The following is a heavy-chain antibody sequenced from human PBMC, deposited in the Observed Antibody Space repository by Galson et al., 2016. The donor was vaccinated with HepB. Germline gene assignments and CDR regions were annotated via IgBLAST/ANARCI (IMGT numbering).Heavy chain of an antibody. V-gene: IGHV4-59*02. Sequence: SETLSLTCTVSGGSVTSYYWSWIRQPPGKGLEWIGFIHYSGHTNNNPSLKSRVSLSVDMSKNEVYLQLSFVIASDTAVYYCARVPVTGTYYTAASDVWGLGTVVTVSS. CDR1: GGSVTSYY. CDR3: ARVPVTGTYYTAASDV. D-gene: IGHD1-26*01. CDR2: IHYSGHT. J-gene: IGHJ3*01.